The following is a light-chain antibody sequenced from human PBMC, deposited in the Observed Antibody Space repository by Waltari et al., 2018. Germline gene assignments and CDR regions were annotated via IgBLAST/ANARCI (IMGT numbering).Light chain of an antibody. V-gene: IGLV4-69*01. J-gene: IGLJ3*02. CDR3: QTGGHGTWV. CDR2: VNSDGSH. CDR1: RGYPSTV. Sequence: LVLTQSPSASASLGASVQLTCPLSRGYPSTVIAWLRQQPGKGPRYLMKVNSDGSHRKGDDIPDRFSASKSGTECYLTISSLQSEDEADYFCQTGGHGTWVFGGGTKLTVL.